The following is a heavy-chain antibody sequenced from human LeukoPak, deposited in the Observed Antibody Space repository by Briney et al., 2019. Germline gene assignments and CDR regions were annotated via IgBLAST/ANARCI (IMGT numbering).Heavy chain of an antibody. CDR2: IYYSGST. CDR1: GGSFSGYY. J-gene: IGHJ4*02. Sequence: SETLSLTCAVYGGSFSGYYWSWIRQPPGKGLEWIGNIYYSGSTHYNPSLKSRVTTSIDTSKNQFSLEVSSVTAADTAVYFCARRGGTAAGNYFDYWGQGILVTVSS. D-gene: IGHD6-13*01. CDR3: ARRGGTAAGNYFDY. V-gene: IGHV4-34*01.